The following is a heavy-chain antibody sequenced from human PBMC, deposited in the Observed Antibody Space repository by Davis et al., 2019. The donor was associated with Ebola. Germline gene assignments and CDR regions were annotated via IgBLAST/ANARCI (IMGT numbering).Heavy chain of an antibody. CDR1: GYTFTTYS. CDR2: ISTYNDNT. CDR3: ARDRYCSGGSCYSSYYYGMDV. D-gene: IGHD2-15*01. Sequence: AASVKVSCKASGYTFTTYSISWVRQAPGQGLEWMGWISTYNDNTNYAQKLQGRVTMTTGTSTSTAYMELRSLRSDDTAVYYCARDRYCSGGSCYSSYYYGMDVWGQGTTVTVSS. V-gene: IGHV1-18*01. J-gene: IGHJ6*02.